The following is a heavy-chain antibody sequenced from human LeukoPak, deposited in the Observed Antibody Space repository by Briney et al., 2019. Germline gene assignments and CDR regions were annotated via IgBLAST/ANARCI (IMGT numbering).Heavy chain of an antibody. J-gene: IGHJ4*02. V-gene: IGHV4-39*07. CDR2: IYYSGST. CDR3: ARMYYYGSGPLY. Sequence: SETLSLTRTVSGGSISSSSYYWGWIRQPPGKGLEWIGSIYYSGSTYYNPSLKSRVTISVDTSKNQFSLKLSSVTAADTAVYYCARMYYYGSGPLYWGQGTLVTVSS. CDR1: GGSISSSSYY. D-gene: IGHD3-10*01.